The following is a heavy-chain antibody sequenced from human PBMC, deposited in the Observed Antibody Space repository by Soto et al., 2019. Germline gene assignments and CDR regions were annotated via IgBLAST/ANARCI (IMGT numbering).Heavy chain of an antibody. CDR3: ARQGLGSGSYYSAWFDP. Sequence: SETLSLTCTVSGGSISSSSYYWGWIRQPPGKGLEWIGSIYYSGSTYYNPSLKSRVTISVDTSKNQFSLKLSSVTAADTAVYYCARQGLGSGSYYSAWFDPWGQGTLVTVSS. V-gene: IGHV4-39*01. J-gene: IGHJ5*02. CDR2: IYYSGST. CDR1: GGSISSSSYY. D-gene: IGHD3-10*01.